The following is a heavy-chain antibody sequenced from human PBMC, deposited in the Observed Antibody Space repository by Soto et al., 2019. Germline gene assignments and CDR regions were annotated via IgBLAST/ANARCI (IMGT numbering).Heavy chain of an antibody. CDR3: ARDGVGPFDY. CDR1: GGSVSTYY. D-gene: IGHD3-3*01. Sequence: QVQLQESGPGLLKPSETLSLTCTISGGSVSTYYWSWIRQPPGKELEWIGLTSYSGNTNYTPSLKSRVARAVDTSKNQFSLTLSSVTAADTAVYYCARDGVGPFDYWGQGTLVTVSS. CDR2: TSYSGNT. V-gene: IGHV4-59*02. J-gene: IGHJ4*02.